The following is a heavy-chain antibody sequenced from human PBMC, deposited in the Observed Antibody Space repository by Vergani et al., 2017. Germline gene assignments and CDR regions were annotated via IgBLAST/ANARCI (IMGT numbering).Heavy chain of an antibody. CDR1: GFTFSSYA. Sequence: VQLVESGGGVVQPGRSLRLSCAASGFTFSSYAMHWVRQAPGKGLEWVSSISSSSSYIYYADSVKGRFTIARDNAKNSLYLQMNSLRAEDTAVYYCARDPRWGEMATIEGYWGQGTLVTVSS. CDR3: ARDPRWGEMATIEGY. CDR2: ISSSSSYI. J-gene: IGHJ4*02. V-gene: IGHV3-21*01. D-gene: IGHD5-24*01.